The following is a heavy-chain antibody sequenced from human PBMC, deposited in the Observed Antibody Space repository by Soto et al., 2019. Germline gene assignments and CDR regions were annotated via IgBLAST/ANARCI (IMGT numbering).Heavy chain of an antibody. CDR3: AREPIYYYCGMDV. CDR2: INAGNGNT. D-gene: IGHD3-3*01. Sequence: QVQIVQSGAEEKKPGASVKVSCKASGYTFTNYAVHWVRQAPGQRLEWMGWINAGNGNTKCSQKFQGRVTLTRDTSASTAYMELSSLRFEETALYFCAREPIYYYCGMDVWGQGTTVTVSS. CDR1: GYTFTNYA. V-gene: IGHV1-3*05. J-gene: IGHJ6*02.